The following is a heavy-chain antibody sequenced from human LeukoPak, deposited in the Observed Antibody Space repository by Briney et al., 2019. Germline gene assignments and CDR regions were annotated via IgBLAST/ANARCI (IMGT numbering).Heavy chain of an antibody. D-gene: IGHD6-13*01. CDR1: GGTFSSYA. CDR3: ARYSSSWYAVVY. Sequence: GASVKVSCKASGGTFSSYAISWVRQAPGQGLEWMGRIIPILGIANYAQKFQGRVTITADKSTSTAYMELSSLRSEDTAVYYCARYSSSWYAVVYWGQGTLVTVSS. J-gene: IGHJ4*02. CDR2: IIPILGIA. V-gene: IGHV1-69*04.